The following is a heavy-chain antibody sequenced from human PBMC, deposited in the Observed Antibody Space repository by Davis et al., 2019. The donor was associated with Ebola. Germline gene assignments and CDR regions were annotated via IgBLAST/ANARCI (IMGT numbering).Heavy chain of an antibody. CDR1: GHSFTNYW. CDR2: IYPGDSDT. V-gene: IGHV5-51*01. D-gene: IGHD3-3*02. J-gene: IGHJ4*02. Sequence: GESLKISCEGSGHSFTNYWIGWVRQTPGKGLEWMGIIYPGDSDTRYSPSFQGQVTISADESFSTAYLQWSSLKASDTAMYYCARGTSLARNFDYWGQGTLVTVSS. CDR3: ARGTSLARNFDY.